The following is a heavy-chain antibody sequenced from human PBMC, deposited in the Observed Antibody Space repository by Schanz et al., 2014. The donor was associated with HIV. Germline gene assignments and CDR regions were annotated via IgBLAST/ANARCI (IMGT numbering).Heavy chain of an antibody. D-gene: IGHD1-1*01. J-gene: IGHJ6*02. CDR2: IGYDGTNI. Sequence: QVQLVESGGGVVQPGTSLRLSCAASGFNFRIFGMHWVRQAPGKGLEWVAIIGYDGTNIYYAASVKGRFTVSRDNSKNTLYLQMNSLRAEDTAVYYCTKEVPPDVWGQGTTVTVSS. CDR3: TKEVPPDV. CDR1: GFNFRIFG. V-gene: IGHV3-33*06.